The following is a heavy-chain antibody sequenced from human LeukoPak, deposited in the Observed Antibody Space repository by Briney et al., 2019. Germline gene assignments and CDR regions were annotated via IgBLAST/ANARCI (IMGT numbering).Heavy chain of an antibody. J-gene: IGHJ4*02. CDR2: INPNSGGT. CDR3: ATDMLGSSWDHLGY. Sequence: ASVKVSCKASGYTFTGYYMHWVRQAPGQGLEWMGWINPNSGGTNYAQKFQGRVTMTRDTSISTAYMELSSLRSEDTAVYYCATDMLGSSWDHLGYWGQGTLVTVSS. V-gene: IGHV1-2*02. CDR1: GYTFTGYY. D-gene: IGHD6-13*01.